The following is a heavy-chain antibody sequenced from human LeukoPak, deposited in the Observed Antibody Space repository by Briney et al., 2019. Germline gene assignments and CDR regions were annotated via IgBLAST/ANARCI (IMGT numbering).Heavy chain of an antibody. D-gene: IGHD4-17*01. Sequence: SETLSLTCTVSGVSISSSSYYWGWLRQPPGKGLEWIGSIYYSGSTYYNPSLKSRVTISVDTSKNQFSLKLSSVTAADTAVYYCARGYGDYGGYWGQGTLVTVSS. V-gene: IGHV4-39*01. J-gene: IGHJ4*02. CDR2: IYYSGST. CDR1: GVSISSSSYY. CDR3: ARGYGDYGGY.